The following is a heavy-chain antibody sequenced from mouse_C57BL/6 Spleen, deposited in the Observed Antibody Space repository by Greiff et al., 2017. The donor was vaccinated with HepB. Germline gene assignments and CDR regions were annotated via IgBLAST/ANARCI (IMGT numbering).Heavy chain of an antibody. V-gene: IGHV5-4*01. D-gene: IGHD2-4*01. Sequence: DVKLVESGGGLVKPGGSLKLSCAASGFTFSSYAMSWVRQTPEKRLEWVATISDGGSYTYYPDNVKGRFTISRDNAKNNLYLQMSHLKSEDTAMYYCAREKGLRLNSFDYWGQGTTLTVSS. CDR3: AREKGLRLNSFDY. CDR1: GFTFSSYA. CDR2: ISDGGSYT. J-gene: IGHJ2*01.